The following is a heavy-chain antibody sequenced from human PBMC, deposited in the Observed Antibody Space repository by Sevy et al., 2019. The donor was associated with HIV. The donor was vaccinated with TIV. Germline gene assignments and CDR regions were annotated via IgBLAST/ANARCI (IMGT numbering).Heavy chain of an antibody. V-gene: IGHV4-34*01. D-gene: IGHD5-18*01. CDR2: INHSGST. CDR3: ARRVVDTAMVEPTFDY. J-gene: IGHJ4*02. CDR1: GGSFSGYY. Sequence: ETLSLTCAVYGGSFSGYYWSWIRQPPGKGLEWIGEINHSGSTNYNPSLKSRVTISVDTSKNQFSLKLSSVTAADTAVYYCARRVVDTAMVEPTFDYWGQGTLVTVSS.